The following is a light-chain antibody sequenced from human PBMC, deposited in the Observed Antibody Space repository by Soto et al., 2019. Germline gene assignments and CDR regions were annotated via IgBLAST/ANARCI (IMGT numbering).Light chain of an antibody. J-gene: IGKJ4*01. V-gene: IGKV3-20*01. Sequence: EFVLTQSLGTLHLSPGERAPLSCRASQTVRNKYLAWYQQKPGQAPRFLIYDASSRATGIPDRFSGGGSGTDFTLTISRLEPEDFAVYYCQQFSSYPLTFGGGTKVEIK. CDR3: QQFSSYPLT. CDR2: DAS. CDR1: QTVRNKY.